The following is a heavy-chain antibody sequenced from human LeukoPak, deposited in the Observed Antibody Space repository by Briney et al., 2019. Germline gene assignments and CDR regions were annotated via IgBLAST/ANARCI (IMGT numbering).Heavy chain of an antibody. V-gene: IGHV4-38-2*02. D-gene: IGHD3-3*01. CDR3: AREWVTIFGVVIRYFDY. Sequence: SETLSLTCAVSGYSISSGYYWGWIRQPPGKGLEWIGEINHSGSTNYNPSLKSRVTISVDTSKNQFSLKLSSVTAADTAVYYCAREWVTIFGVVIRYFDYWGQGTLVTVSS. J-gene: IGHJ4*02. CDR1: GYSISSGYY. CDR2: INHSGST.